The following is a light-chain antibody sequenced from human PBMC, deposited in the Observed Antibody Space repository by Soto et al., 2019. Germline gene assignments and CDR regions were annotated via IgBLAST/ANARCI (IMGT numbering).Light chain of an antibody. V-gene: IGKV3-20*01. CDR1: ESVSSTS. J-gene: IGKJ1*01. Sequence: EIVLTQSPGTLSLSPGERATLSCRASESVSSTSLAWHQQKPGQAPRLLMYGVSSRATGIPDRFSGSGSGTDFTLTINRLEPEDFAVYFCQQYDNSVWTFGQGTKVEIK. CDR2: GVS. CDR3: QQYDNSVWT.